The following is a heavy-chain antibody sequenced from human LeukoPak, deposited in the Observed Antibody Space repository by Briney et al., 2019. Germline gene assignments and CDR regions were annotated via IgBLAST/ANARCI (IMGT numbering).Heavy chain of an antibody. V-gene: IGHV3-30*04. CDR3: VRELSRGCNFHS. CDR2: MSFDGSYR. Sequence: GTSLRLSCAASGFTFSRYAMHWVRQAPGKGLEWVAVMSFDGSYRSYADSVKGRFTISRDNSKDTLYLQMNSLRAEDTAMYHCVRELSRGCNFHSWGQGTLVTVSS. J-gene: IGHJ4*02. CDR1: GFTFSRYA. D-gene: IGHD3-16*02.